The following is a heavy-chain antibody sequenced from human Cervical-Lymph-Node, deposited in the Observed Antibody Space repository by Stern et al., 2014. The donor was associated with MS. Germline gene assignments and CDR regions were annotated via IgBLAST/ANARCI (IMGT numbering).Heavy chain of an antibody. Sequence: EVQLLESGGGLVQPGGSLRLSCAASGFTFSSYAMSWVRQAPGKGLEWVSAISGSGGSTYYADSVKGRFTISRDNSKNTLYLQMNSLRAEDTAVYYCAKGVRREQWLLNWFDPWGQGTLVTVSS. V-gene: IGHV3-23*01. D-gene: IGHD6-19*01. J-gene: IGHJ5*02. CDR1: GFTFSSYA. CDR3: AKGVRREQWLLNWFDP. CDR2: ISGSGGST.